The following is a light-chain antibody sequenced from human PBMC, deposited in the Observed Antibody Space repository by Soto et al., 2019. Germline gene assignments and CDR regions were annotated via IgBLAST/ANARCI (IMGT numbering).Light chain of an antibody. CDR2: AAS. V-gene: IGKV1-39*01. CDR3: QQSYNAPPT. CDR1: QSISSY. J-gene: IGKJ5*01. Sequence: DIQMTQSPSSLSASVGDRVTITCRASQSISSYLNWYQQKPGNAPNLLIYAASSLQSGVPPRFSGSGSGTDFTLIISRLQPEDFATYYCQQSYNAPPTFGQGTRLEIK.